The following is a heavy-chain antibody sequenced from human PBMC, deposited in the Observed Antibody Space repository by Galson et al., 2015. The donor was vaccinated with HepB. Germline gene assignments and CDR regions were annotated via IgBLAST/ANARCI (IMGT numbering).Heavy chain of an antibody. Sequence: SLRLSCAASGFTVSSHYMSWVRQAPGKGLEWVSVIYSGGSTYYADSAKGRCNISSDKTNNTLYHQMNSMRAEDAAVYYCARDGYSSSCYVRYFDLWGRGTLVTVSS. CDR1: GFTVSSHY. V-gene: IGHV3-66*01. CDR2: IYSGGST. D-gene: IGHD6-13*01. J-gene: IGHJ2*01. CDR3: ARDGYSSSCYVRYFDL.